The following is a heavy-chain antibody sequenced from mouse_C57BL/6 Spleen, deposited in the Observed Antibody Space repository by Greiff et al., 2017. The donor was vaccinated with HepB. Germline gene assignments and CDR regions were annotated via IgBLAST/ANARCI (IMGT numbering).Heavy chain of an antibody. CDR3: ARGYYGRGMDY. D-gene: IGHD1-1*01. J-gene: IGHJ4*01. CDR1: GYSFTGYF. CDR2: INPYNGDT. Sequence: VQLQQSGPELVKPGDSVKISCKASGYSFTGYFMNWVMQSHGKSLEWIGRINPYNGDTFYNQKFKGKATLTVDKSSSTAHMELRSLTSEDSGVYYCARGYYGRGMDYWGQGTSVTVSS. V-gene: IGHV1-20*01.